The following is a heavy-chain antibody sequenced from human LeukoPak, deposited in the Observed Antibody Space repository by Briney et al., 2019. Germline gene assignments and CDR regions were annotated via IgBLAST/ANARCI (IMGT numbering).Heavy chain of an antibody. CDR1: GFTFSSYG. CDR3: ARDNYGSGSYSWSKRLDY. V-gene: IGHV3-23*01. D-gene: IGHD3-10*01. Sequence: PGGSLRLSCAASGFTFSSYGMSWVRQAPGKGLEWVSAISGSGGSTYYADSVKGRFTISRDNSKNTLYLQMNSLRAEDTAVYYCARDNYGSGSYSWSKRLDYWGQGTLVTVSS. CDR2: ISGSGGST. J-gene: IGHJ4*02.